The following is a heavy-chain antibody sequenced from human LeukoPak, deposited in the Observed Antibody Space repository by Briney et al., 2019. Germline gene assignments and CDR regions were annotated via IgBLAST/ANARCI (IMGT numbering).Heavy chain of an antibody. V-gene: IGHV4-61*02. D-gene: IGHD2-2*01. J-gene: IGHJ6*03. CDR1: GASISSGNYY. CDR2: INTIGNT. CDR3: ARVDIVVVPAAMGPTYYYYYMDV. Sequence: PSQTLSLTCTVSGASISSGNYYWSWIRQPAGKELEWIGRINTIGNTNYNPSLKSRVTISIDTSNNQFSLKLSSVTAADTAVYYCARVDIVVVPAAMGPTYYYYYMDVWGKGTTVTISS.